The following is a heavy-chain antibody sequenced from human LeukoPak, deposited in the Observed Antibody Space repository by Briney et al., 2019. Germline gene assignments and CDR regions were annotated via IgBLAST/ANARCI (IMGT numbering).Heavy chain of an antibody. V-gene: IGHV3-23*01. CDR1: GFTFSSYA. D-gene: IGHD6-19*01. CDR3: AKDLARGIAVAGYFDY. CDR2: ISGSGGST. J-gene: IGHJ4*02. Sequence: GGSLRLSCAASGFTFSSYAMSWVRQAPGKGLEWVSAISGSGGSTYYADSVKGRFTISRGNSKNTLYLQMNSLRAEDTAVYYCAKDLARGIAVAGYFDYWGQGTLVTVS.